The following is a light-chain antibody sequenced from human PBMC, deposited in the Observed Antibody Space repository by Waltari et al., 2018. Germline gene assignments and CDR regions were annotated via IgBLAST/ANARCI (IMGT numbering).Light chain of an antibody. CDR3: QQRSNWPPGFT. V-gene: IGKV3-11*01. J-gene: IGKJ3*01. CDR2: DAS. CDR1: QSVSSY. Sequence: EIVLPQSPATLSLSLGQRATLSCRASQSVSSYLAWYQQKPSQAPRLLSYDASYRATGIPARFSGSGSATDFTLTISSLEPEDFAVYYCQQRSNWPPGFTFGPGTKVDIK.